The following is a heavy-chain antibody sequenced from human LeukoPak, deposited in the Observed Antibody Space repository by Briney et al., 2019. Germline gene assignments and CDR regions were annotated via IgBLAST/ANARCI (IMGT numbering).Heavy chain of an antibody. D-gene: IGHD5-12*01. V-gene: IGHV4-61*02. J-gene: IGHJ4*02. CDR3: AREGQKWLRVDY. Sequence: SETLSLTCTVSGGSISSGSYYWSWLRQPAGKGLEWIGRIYTSGSTNYNPSLKSRVTISVDTSKDQFSLKLSSVTAADTAVYYCAREGQKWLRVDYWGQGTLVTVSS. CDR1: GGSISSGSYY. CDR2: IYTSGST.